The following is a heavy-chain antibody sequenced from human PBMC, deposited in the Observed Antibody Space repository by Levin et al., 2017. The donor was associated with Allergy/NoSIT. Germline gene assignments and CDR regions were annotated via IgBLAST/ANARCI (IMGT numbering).Heavy chain of an antibody. D-gene: IGHD5/OR15-5a*01. Sequence: ASVKVSCKASGYTFTGYYMHWVRQAPGQGLEWMGWINPNSGGTNYAQKFQGRVTMTRDTSISTAYMELSRLRSDDTAVYYCARDYRVRPPPPEVYRRPYFDYWGQGTLVTVSS. CDR3: ARDYRVRPPPPEVYRRPYFDY. J-gene: IGHJ4*02. V-gene: IGHV1-2*02. CDR2: INPNSGGT. CDR1: GYTFTGYY.